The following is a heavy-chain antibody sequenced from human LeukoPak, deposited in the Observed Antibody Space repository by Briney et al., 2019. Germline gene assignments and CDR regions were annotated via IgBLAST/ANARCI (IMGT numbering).Heavy chain of an antibody. D-gene: IGHD3-10*01. CDR1: GGSISSYY. J-gene: IGHJ5*02. CDR2: IYYSGST. CDR3: ASLNYCYGSARDLGVWFDP. V-gene: IGHV4-59*01. Sequence: PSETLSLTCTVSGGSISSYYWSWIRQPPGKGLEWIGYIYYSGSTNYNPSLKSRVTISVDTSKNQFSLKLSSVTAADTAVYYCASLNYCYGSARDLGVWFDPWGQGTLVTVSS.